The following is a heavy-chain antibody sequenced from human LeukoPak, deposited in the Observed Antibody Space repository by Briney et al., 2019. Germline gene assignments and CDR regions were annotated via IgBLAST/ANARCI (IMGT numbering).Heavy chain of an antibody. CDR1: GFTFSSYG. V-gene: IGHV3-30*18. D-gene: IGHD2-2*01. CDR2: ISYDGSNK. Sequence: GGSLRLSCAASGFTFSSYGMHWVRQAPGKGLEWVAVISYDGSNKYYADSVKGRFTISRDNSKNTLYLQTNSLRAEDTAVYYCAKGGSTLNWFDPWGQGTLVTVSS. CDR3: AKGGSTLNWFDP. J-gene: IGHJ5*02.